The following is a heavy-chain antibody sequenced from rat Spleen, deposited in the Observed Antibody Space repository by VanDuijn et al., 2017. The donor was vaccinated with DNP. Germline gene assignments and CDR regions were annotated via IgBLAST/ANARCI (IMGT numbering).Heavy chain of an antibody. V-gene: IGHV2-30*01. CDR2: MWSGGST. CDR3: TATYFGYNY. J-gene: IGHJ2*01. D-gene: IGHD1-9*01. Sequence: QVQLKESGPGLVQPSQTLSLTCTVSGFSLTSYNVHWVRQPAGKGLEWMGVMWSGGSTAYNSALKSRLSISRDTSKSQLFLKIDSLQTEDTAIYYCTATYFGYNYWGQGVMVTVSS. CDR1: GFSLTSYN.